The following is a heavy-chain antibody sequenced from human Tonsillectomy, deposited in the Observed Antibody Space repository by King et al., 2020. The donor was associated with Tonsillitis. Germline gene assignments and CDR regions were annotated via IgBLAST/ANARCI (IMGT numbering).Heavy chain of an antibody. V-gene: IGHV4-4*07. CDR3: AREHLPTIYTNWFDP. CDR1: GGSISSYY. Sequence: QLQESGPGLVKPSETLSLTCTVSGGSISSYYWSWIRQPAGKGLEWIGRIYTSGSTNYNPSLKSRVTMSVDTSKTQFSLKLSSVTAADTAVYYCAREHLPTIYTNWFDPWGQGTLVTVSS. CDR2: IYTSGST. D-gene: IGHD2/OR15-2a*01. J-gene: IGHJ5*02.